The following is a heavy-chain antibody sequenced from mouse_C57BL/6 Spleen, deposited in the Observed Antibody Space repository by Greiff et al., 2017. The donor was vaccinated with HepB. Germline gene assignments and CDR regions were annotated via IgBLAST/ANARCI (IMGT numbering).Heavy chain of an antibody. J-gene: IGHJ2*01. CDR3: AREAYGSSPC. CDR1: GYTFTSYW. V-gene: IGHV1-7*01. CDR2: INPSSGYT. D-gene: IGHD1-1*01. Sequence: QVQLKESGAELAKPGASVKLSCKASGYTFTSYWMHWVKQRPGQGLEWIGYINPSSGYTKYNQKFKDKATLTADKSASTAYMQLSILTYEDSAVYYCAREAYGSSPCWGQGTTLTVSS.